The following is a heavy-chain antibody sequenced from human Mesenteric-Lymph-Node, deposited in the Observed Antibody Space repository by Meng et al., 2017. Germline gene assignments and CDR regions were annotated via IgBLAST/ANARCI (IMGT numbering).Heavy chain of an antibody. Sequence: QVQLVESGSDGKKPGAPGTASSKASGSTFTTYGITWVRQAPGQGLEWMGWISAYNGNTNYAQNLQGRVTMTTDTSTSTAFMELRSLTSDDTAVYYCARDRVLDYYDPSRKGYFQHWGQGTLVTVSS. D-gene: IGHD3-22*01. J-gene: IGHJ1*01. CDR3: ARDRVLDYYDPSRKGYFQH. CDR1: GSTFTTYG. V-gene: IGHV1-18*01. CDR2: ISAYNGNT.